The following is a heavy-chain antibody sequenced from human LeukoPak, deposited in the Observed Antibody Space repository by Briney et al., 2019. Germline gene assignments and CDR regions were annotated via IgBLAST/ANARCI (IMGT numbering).Heavy chain of an antibody. J-gene: IGHJ4*02. CDR2: INHSGST. CDR1: RFTFSSYA. D-gene: IGHD6-13*01. V-gene: IGHV4-34*01. CDR3: ARGRRAAAGTFWSF. Sequence: PGGSLRLSCAASRFTFSSYAMSWIRQPPGKGLEWIGEINHSGSTNYNPSLKSRVTISVDTSKNQFSLKLSSVTAADTAVYYCARGRRAAAGTFWSFWGQGTLVTVSS.